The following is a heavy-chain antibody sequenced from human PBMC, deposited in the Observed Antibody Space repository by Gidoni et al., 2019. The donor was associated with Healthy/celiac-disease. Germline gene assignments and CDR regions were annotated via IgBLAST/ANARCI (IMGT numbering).Heavy chain of an antibody. V-gene: IGHV3-23*01. CDR1: VFTFSSYA. Sequence: EVQLLESGGGLVQPGGSLRLSCAASVFTFSSYAMSWVRQAPGKGLVWVSAISGSGGSTYYADSVKGRFTISRDNSKNTLYLQMNSLRAEDTAVYYCAKGPTILDLYFQHWGQGTLVTVSS. CDR2: ISGSGGST. J-gene: IGHJ1*01. D-gene: IGHD1-1*01. CDR3: AKGPTILDLYFQH.